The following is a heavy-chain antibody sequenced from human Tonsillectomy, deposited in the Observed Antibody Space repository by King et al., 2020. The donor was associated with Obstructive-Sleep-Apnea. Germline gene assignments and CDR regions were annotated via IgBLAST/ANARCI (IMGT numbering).Heavy chain of an antibody. V-gene: IGHV3-30*04. D-gene: IGHD2-2*01. J-gene: IGHJ6*02. CDR3: ARSFVPYYYYYGMDV. CDR1: GFTFMSYA. CDR2: ISYDGSNK. Sequence: QVQLVESGGGVVQPGRSLRLSCAASGFTFMSYAMLWVRQAPGKGLEWVAVISYDGSNKYYADSVKGRFTISRDNSKNTLYLQMNSLRAEDTAVYYCARSFVPYYYYYGMDVWGQGTTVTVSS.